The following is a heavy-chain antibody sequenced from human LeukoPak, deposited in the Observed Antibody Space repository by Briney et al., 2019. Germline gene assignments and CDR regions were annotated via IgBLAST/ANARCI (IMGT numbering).Heavy chain of an antibody. V-gene: IGHV4-38-2*02. Sequence: PSEALSLTCTVSGYSISSGRYWAWIRQPPGKGLEWIGSIYHGGSTYYNPSLKSRVTISVDTSKNQFSLKLSSVTAADTAVYYCARGNFDPGAFDIWGQGTMVTVSS. J-gene: IGHJ3*02. D-gene: IGHD3-9*01. CDR1: GYSISSGRY. CDR3: ARGNFDPGAFDI. CDR2: IYHGGST.